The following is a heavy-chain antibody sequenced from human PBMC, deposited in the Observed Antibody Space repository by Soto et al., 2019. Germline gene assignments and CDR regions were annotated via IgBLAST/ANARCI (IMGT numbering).Heavy chain of an antibody. CDR2: ISYDGSNK. CDR1: GFPFSSYG. Sequence: QVQLVESGGGVVQPGRSLRLSCAASGFPFSSYGMHWVREAPGKGLEWVAVISYDGSNKYYADSVKGRFTISRDNSASTLYLQMKRLEPEEKALFYFVGGQVYLDYRGQGTLVTVSP. CDR3: VGGQVYLDY. V-gene: IGHV3-30*03. D-gene: IGHD3-10*01. J-gene: IGHJ4*02.